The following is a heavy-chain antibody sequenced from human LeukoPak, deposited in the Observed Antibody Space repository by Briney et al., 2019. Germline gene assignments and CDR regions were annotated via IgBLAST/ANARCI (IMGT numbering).Heavy chain of an antibody. V-gene: IGHV4-4*07. CDR3: ASGSSGNVY. CDR1: GGSIRSYY. D-gene: IGHD1-1*01. Sequence: SETLSLTCTVSGGSIRSYYWSWIRQPAGKGLEWIGRIHTSGSTNCNPPLKSRVTMSIDTSKKQFSLKLTSVTAADTAVYYCASGSSGNVYWGQGTLVTVSS. J-gene: IGHJ4*02. CDR2: IHTSGST.